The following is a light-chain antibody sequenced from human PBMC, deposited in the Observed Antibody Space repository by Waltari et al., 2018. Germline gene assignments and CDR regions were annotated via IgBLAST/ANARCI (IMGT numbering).Light chain of an antibody. V-gene: IGLV1-44*01. CDR3: AAWDDSLKGAV. J-gene: IGLJ1*01. Sequence: QSVLTQPPSASGAPGQSVTISCSGSISNIGTNTVTWYQHVPGTPPRLLSFRNNQRPSGVPDRFSGSTSGTSASLAISGLQSEDEADYYCAAWDDSLKGAVFGTGTKVTVL. CDR2: RNN. CDR1: ISNIGTNT.